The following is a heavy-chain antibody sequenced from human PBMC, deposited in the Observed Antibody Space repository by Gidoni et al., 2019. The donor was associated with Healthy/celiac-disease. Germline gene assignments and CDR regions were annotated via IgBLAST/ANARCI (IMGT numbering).Heavy chain of an antibody. V-gene: IGHV4-39*01. CDR2: IYYSGST. Sequence: QLQLQESGPGLVKPSETLSLTCTVSGGSISSSSYYWGWIRQPPGKGLEWIGSIYYSGSTYYNPSLKSRVTISVDTSKNQFSLKLSSVTAADTAVYYCARLPAIAAAGGSWFDPWGQGTLVTVSS. CDR1: GGSISSSSYY. J-gene: IGHJ5*02. CDR3: ARLPAIAAAGGSWFDP. D-gene: IGHD6-13*01.